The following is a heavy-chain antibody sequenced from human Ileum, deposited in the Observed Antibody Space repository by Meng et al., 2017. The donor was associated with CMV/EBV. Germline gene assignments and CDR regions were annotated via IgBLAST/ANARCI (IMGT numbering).Heavy chain of an antibody. CDR2: IRYDGSHQ. Sequence: GGSLRLSCAASASNFSTYVMPWVRQAPGKGLEWVAFIRYDGSHQYYANSVKGRFTISRDNSKNTLYLQMSSLRLEDTAIYYSAKLPGSANSNDVFYIWGQGTMVTVSS. CDR3: AKLPGSANSNDVFYI. D-gene: IGHD4/OR15-4a*01. V-gene: IGHV3-30*02. J-gene: IGHJ3*02. CDR1: ASNFSTYV.